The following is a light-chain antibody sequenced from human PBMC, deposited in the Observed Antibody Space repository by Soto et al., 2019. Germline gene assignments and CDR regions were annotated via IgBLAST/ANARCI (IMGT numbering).Light chain of an antibody. CDR1: QIVSDSY. V-gene: IGKV3-20*01. CDR2: GAS. J-gene: IGKJ4*01. Sequence: EIVLTQSPATLSLSPGERATLSCRASQIVSDSYLAWYQQKPGQAPRLLIYGASSRAPGIPDRFSGRGSGTDFTLTISRLEPEDFAVYYCQQYDSSLLTFGGGTKVDIK. CDR3: QQYDSSLLT.